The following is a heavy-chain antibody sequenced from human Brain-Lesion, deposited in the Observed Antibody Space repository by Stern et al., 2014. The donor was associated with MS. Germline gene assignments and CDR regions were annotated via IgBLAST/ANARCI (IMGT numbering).Heavy chain of an antibody. CDR3: ARGRVVPGFQYYATDV. D-gene: IGHD2-2*01. CDR2: IFNSGST. CDR1: GGSISSGGYY. V-gene: IGHV4-61*02. J-gene: IGHJ6*02. Sequence: QVQLQESGPGLVKPSQTLSLSCTVSGGSISSGGYYWSWIRQPAGQGLEWIGRIFNSGSTSYNPSLTSRVTISIDTSKNQFSLRLNPMTAADTAVYYCARGRVVPGFQYYATDVWGQGTTVIVSS.